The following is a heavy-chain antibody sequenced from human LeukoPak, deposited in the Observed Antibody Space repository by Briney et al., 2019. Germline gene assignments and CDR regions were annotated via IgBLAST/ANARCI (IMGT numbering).Heavy chain of an antibody. J-gene: IGHJ4*02. Sequence: KPSENLSLTWTVAGVSISSYYWGWIRQAAGEGLEWIWRIYTSGSTNYHPPLKSRVTMSVDTSKNQFSLKLSSVTAADTAVYYCARDRGNWNYPLDYWGQGTLVTVSS. CDR1: GVSISSYY. D-gene: IGHD1-7*01. CDR3: ARDRGNWNYPLDY. CDR2: IYTSGST. V-gene: IGHV4-4*07.